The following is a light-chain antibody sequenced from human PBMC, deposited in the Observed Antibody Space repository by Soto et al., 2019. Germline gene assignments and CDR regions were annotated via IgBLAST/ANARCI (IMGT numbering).Light chain of an antibody. CDR2: EVS. CDR3: SSYSSSSTFYV. CDR1: SSDVGGYNF. Sequence: QSVLTQPASVSGSPGQSITISCIGTSSDVGGYNFVSWYQQHPGKAPKLMIYEVSNRPSGVSTRFSGSKSGNTASLTISGLQAEDEADYFCSSYSSSSTFYVFGAGTKVTVL. V-gene: IGLV2-14*01. J-gene: IGLJ1*01.